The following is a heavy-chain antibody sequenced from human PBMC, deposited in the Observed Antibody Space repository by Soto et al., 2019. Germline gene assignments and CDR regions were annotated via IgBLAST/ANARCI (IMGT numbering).Heavy chain of an antibody. Sequence: GGSLRLSCAASGFTVSSNYMSWVRQAPGKGLEWVSTIYSGGRTFYADSVKGRFTISRDSSKNTLYIEMNSLRTEDTAVYYCARDGAMATYFEYFQHWGQGT. CDR3: ARDGAMATYFEYFQH. CDR2: IYSGGRT. D-gene: IGHD5-12*01. CDR1: GFTVSSNY. J-gene: IGHJ1*01. V-gene: IGHV3-53*01.